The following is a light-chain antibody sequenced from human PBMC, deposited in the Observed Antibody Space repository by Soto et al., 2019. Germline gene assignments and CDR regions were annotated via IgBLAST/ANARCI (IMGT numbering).Light chain of an antibody. CDR3: QQYDSSPIS. J-gene: IGKJ5*01. V-gene: IGKV3-20*01. Sequence: EIVLTQSPGILSLSPGERATLSCRASQSVSSGFLAWYQQKPGQAPRLLISGASTRATGIPDRFSGSGSETDFSLTISRLEPEDVALYYCQQYDSSPISFGQGTRLQMK. CDR1: QSVSSGF. CDR2: GAS.